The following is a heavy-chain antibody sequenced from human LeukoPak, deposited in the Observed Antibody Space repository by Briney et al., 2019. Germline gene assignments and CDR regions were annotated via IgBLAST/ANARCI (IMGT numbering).Heavy chain of an antibody. D-gene: IGHD3-3*01. CDR2: ISYDGSNK. CDR3: ARGKFETYYVFWSGIPRAGYFDY. J-gene: IGHJ4*02. V-gene: IGHV3-30*01. Sequence: GGSLRLSCAASGFTFSSYAMHWVRQAPGKGLEWVAVISYDGSNKYYADSVKGRFTISRDNSKNTLYLQMNSLRAEDTAVYYCARGKFETYYVFWSGIPRAGYFDYWGQETLVTVSS. CDR1: GFTFSSYA.